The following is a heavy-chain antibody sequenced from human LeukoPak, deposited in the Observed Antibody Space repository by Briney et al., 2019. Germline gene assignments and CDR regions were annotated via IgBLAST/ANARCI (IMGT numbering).Heavy chain of an antibody. CDR2: ISWNSGSI. Sequence: GGSLRLSCAASGFTFDDYAMHWVRQAPGKGLEWVSGISWNSGSIGYADSVKGRFTISRDNAKNSLYLQMNSLRAEDLALYYCAKSLTTVTTTDAFDILGQGTMVTVSS. V-gene: IGHV3-9*03. CDR3: AKSLTTVTTTDAFDI. D-gene: IGHD4-17*01. CDR1: GFTFDDYA. J-gene: IGHJ3*02.